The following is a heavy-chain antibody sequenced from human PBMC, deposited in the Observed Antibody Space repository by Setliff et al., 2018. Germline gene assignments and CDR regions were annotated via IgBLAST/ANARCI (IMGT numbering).Heavy chain of an antibody. Sequence: ASVKVSCKASGYTFNSYGINWLRQAPGQGLEWLGWISPYNGNTKYAQTVQDRITMATDASARTSYMELSSLRSDDTAVYFCARSSDSGYYHQRDAFDIWGQGTRVTVSS. D-gene: IGHD3-22*01. J-gene: IGHJ3*02. CDR3: ARSSDSGYYHQRDAFDI. V-gene: IGHV1-18*04. CDR1: GYTFNSYG. CDR2: ISPYNGNT.